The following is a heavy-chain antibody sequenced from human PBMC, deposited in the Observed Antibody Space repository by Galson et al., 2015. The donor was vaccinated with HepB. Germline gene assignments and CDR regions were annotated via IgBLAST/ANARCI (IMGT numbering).Heavy chain of an antibody. D-gene: IGHD3-10*01. Sequence: SLRLSCAASGFTFSSYTMNWVRQAPGKGLEWVSSISSSSSYIYYADSVRGRFTISSDNAKNSLYLQMNRLRAEDTAVYYCAVSSYGSGKTFDYWGQGTLVAVAA. CDR3: AVSSYGSGKTFDY. V-gene: IGHV3-21*01. CDR2: ISSSSSYI. J-gene: IGHJ4*02. CDR1: GFTFSSYT.